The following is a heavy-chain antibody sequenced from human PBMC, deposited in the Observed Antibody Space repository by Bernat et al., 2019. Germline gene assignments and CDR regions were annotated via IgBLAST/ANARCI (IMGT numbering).Heavy chain of an antibody. J-gene: IGHJ2*01. CDR2: ISGSGGST. CDR1: GFTFSSYA. D-gene: IGHD2/OR15-2a*01. CDR3: AKDGVVSYWYFDL. V-gene: IGHV3-23*01. Sequence: EVQLLESGGGLVQPGGSLRLSCAASGFTFSSYAMSWVRQAPGKGLEWVSAISGSGGSTYYADSVKCRFTISRDNSTNTLYLQMNSLRAEDTAVYYCAKDGVVSYWYFDLWGRGTLVTVSS.